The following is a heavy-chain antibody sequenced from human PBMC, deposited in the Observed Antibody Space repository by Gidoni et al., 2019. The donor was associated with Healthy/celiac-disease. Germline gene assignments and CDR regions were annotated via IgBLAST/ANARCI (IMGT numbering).Heavy chain of an antibody. V-gene: IGHV4-31*03. D-gene: IGHD3-3*01. Sequence: QVQLQESGPGLVKPSQTLSLPCTVPGGSISSGGYYWGWIRQHPGKGLEWIGYIYYSGSTYYNPSLKSRVTISVDTSKNQFSLKLSSVTAADTAVYYCARAPPNFWSGYNDYWGQGTLVTVSS. CDR1: GGSISSGGYY. CDR2: IYYSGST. CDR3: ARAPPNFWSGYNDY. J-gene: IGHJ4*02.